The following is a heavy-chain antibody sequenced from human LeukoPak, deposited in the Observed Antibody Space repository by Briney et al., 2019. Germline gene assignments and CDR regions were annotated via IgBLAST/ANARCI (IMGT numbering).Heavy chain of an antibody. Sequence: PGGSLRLSCAASGFTFSSYTMTWVRQSPGMGLEWVGRIKSNTNGGTSDYAAPVKGRFTISRDDSKNTLYLQMNSLKPEDTAMYYCTTHSVTVTGTYFWGQGALVTVSS. D-gene: IGHD6-19*01. V-gene: IGHV3-15*01. CDR1: GFTFSSYT. CDR3: TTHSVTVTGTYF. J-gene: IGHJ4*01. CDR2: IKSNTNGGTS.